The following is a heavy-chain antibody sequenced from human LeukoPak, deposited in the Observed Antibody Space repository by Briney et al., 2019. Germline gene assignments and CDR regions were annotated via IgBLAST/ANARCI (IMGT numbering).Heavy chain of an antibody. CDR1: GGSISSSNW. CDR2: IYHSGST. J-gene: IGHJ6*02. CDR3: ARGASSSWLYYYYGMDV. D-gene: IGHD6-13*01. Sequence: SGTLSLTCAVSGGSISSSNWWSWVRQPPGKGLEWIGEIYHSGSTNYNPSLKSRVTISVDTSKNQFSLKLSSVTAADTAVYYCARGASSSWLYYYYGMDVWGQGTTVTVSS. V-gene: IGHV4-4*02.